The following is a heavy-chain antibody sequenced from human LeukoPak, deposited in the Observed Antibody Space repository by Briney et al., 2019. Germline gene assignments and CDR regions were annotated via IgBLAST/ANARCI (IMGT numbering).Heavy chain of an antibody. CDR3: ARGPDPVVRGPRRAFDL. V-gene: IGHV3-30-3*01. CDR1: GFTFSYYP. J-gene: IGHJ3*01. D-gene: IGHD3-10*01. Sequence: PGGSLRLSCAASGFTFSYYPMHWVRQAPGKGLEWVSVVSNDGSNQDYTDSVKGRFIISRDDSKSTVYLQMNSLRVDDTAMYYCARGPDPVVRGPRRAFDLWGQGTMVTVSS. CDR2: VSNDGSNQ.